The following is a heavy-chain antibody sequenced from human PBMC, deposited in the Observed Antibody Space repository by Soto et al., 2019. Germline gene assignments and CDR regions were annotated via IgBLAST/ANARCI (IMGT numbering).Heavy chain of an antibody. CDR1: GYSFTNYW. CDR3: ARHLNYYDSSGYYYYYYYGMDV. J-gene: IGHJ6*02. V-gene: IGHV5-51*01. Sequence: GESLKISCKGSGYSFTNYWIGWVRQMPGEGLEWMGFIYPGDSDTRYSPSFQGQATISADKSISTAYLQWSSLKASDTAMYYCARHLNYYDSSGYYYYYYYGMDVWGQGTTVTVSS. D-gene: IGHD3-22*01. CDR2: IYPGDSDT.